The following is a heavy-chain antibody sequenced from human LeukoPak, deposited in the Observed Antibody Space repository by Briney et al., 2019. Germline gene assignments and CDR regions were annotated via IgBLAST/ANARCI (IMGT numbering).Heavy chain of an antibody. V-gene: IGHV3-21*01. J-gene: IGHJ4*02. CDR2: ISSSGGYI. D-gene: IGHD4-17*01. CDR3: ARLRDTVTSASDY. CDR1: GFTFSNYA. Sequence: PGGSLRLSCAASGFTFSNYAMSWVRQAPGKGLEWVSTISSSGGYIYYADSVKGRFTISRDTAKNSLYLQMNSLRVEDTAVYNCARLRDTVTSASDYWGQGTLVTVSS.